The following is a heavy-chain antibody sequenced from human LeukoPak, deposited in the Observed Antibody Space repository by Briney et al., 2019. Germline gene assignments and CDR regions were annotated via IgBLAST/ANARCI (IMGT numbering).Heavy chain of an antibody. Sequence: PSGTLSLTCTASGSTISSDYWSWIRQPPGKGLELIWFISYSGSTTYKPSLKSRVTISVDTSRSQFSLKLTSVTAADTAVYYCARLGSNNGWYWHFDVWGRGTLVTVSS. CDR1: GSTISSDY. J-gene: IGHJ2*01. CDR3: ARLGSNNGWYWHFDV. V-gene: IGHV4-59*08. D-gene: IGHD2-8*01. CDR2: ISYSGST.